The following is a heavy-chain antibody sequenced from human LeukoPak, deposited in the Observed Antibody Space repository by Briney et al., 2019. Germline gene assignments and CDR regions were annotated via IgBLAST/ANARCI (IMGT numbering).Heavy chain of an antibody. V-gene: IGHV4-39*01. J-gene: IGHJ4*02. CDR2: IYYSGST. Sequence: SETLSLTCTVSCGSISSSRYYWGWIREPPGKGLEGIGSIYYSGSTYYNPSLESRVTICVDTSQNQFSLKLRSVTAADRDVYHCETPDSSGYYHLHWGQATMLTVPS. D-gene: IGHD3-22*01. CDR1: CGSISSSRYY. CDR3: ETPDSSGYYHLH.